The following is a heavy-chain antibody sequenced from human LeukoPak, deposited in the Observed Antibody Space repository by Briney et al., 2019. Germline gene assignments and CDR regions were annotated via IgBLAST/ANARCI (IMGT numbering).Heavy chain of an antibody. CDR3: ARLGYSYGSTHLGD. CDR1: GFTFSDYY. CDR2: ISSSGSTI. V-gene: IGHV3-11*01. D-gene: IGHD5-18*01. Sequence: GGSLRLSCAASGFTFSDYYMSWIRQAPGKGLEWGSYISSSGSTIYYADSVKGRFTISRDNAKNSLYLQMNSLRAEDTAVYYCARLGYSYGSTHLGDWGQGTLVTVSS. J-gene: IGHJ4*02.